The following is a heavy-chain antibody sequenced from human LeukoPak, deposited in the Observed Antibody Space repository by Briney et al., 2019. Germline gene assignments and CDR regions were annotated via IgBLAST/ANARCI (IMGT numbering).Heavy chain of an antibody. CDR3: ARDGDYYDSSGYWPLDY. CDR2: IYYSGTT. J-gene: IGHJ4*02. V-gene: IGHV4-59*12. Sequence: SETLSLTCTVSGGSISTYYWSWIRQPPGKGLEWIGYIYYSGTTNYNPSLKSRVTMSVDTSKNQFSLKLSSVTAADTAVYYCARDGDYYDSSGYWPLDYWGQGTLVTVSS. D-gene: IGHD3-22*01. CDR1: GGSISTYY.